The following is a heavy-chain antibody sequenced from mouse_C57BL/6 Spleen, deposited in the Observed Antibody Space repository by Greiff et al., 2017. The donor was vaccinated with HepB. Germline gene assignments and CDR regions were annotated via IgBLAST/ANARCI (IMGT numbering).Heavy chain of an antibody. D-gene: IGHD2-3*01. V-gene: IGHV1-72*01. CDR1: GYTFTSYW. Sequence: QVQLQQPGAELVKPGASVKLSCKASGYTFTSYWMHWVKQRPGRGLEWIGRIDPNSGGTKYNEKFKSKATLTVDKPSSTAYMQLISLTSADSAVSDCAIYDGYPWFAYWGQGTLVTVSA. CDR2: IDPNSGGT. J-gene: IGHJ3*01. CDR3: AIYDGYPWFAY.